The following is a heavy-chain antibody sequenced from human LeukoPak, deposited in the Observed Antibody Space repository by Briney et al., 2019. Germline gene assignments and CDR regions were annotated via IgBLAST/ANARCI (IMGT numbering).Heavy chain of an antibody. Sequence: SETLSLTCAVYGGSFSGYYWSWIRQPPGKGLEWIGEINHSGRTNYNPSLKSRVTISVDTSKNQFSLKLSSVTAADTAVYYCARKPIEPSPQSGQLVLRGFDPWGQGTLVTVSS. V-gene: IGHV4-34*01. J-gene: IGHJ5*02. D-gene: IGHD6-13*01. CDR1: GGSFSGYY. CDR2: INHSGRT. CDR3: ARKPIEPSPQSGQLVLRGFDP.